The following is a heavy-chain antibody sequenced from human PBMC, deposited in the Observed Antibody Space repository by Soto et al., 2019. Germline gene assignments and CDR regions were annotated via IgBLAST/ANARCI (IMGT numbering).Heavy chain of an antibody. D-gene: IGHD6-6*01. CDR1: GFTFSSYD. Sequence: EVQLLESGGGLVQPGESLRLSCAASGFTFSSYDMSWVRQAPGKGLEWGSVISGSDDSTYYADSVKGRFTISRDNSKNTLYLQMNSLRAEDTAVYYCAKRSRSSTFDYWGQGTLVTVSS. J-gene: IGHJ4*02. V-gene: IGHV3-23*01. CDR2: ISGSDDST. CDR3: AKRSRSSTFDY.